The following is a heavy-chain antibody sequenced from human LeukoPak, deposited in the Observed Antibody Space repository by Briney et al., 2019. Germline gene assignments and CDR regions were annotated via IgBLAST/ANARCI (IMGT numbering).Heavy chain of an antibody. CDR2: FDPEDGET. CDR1: GYTLTELS. J-gene: IGHJ4*02. CDR3: ATVYRGLGGAAAVYYFDY. Sequence: ASVKVSCKVSGYTLTELSMHWVRQAPGKGLEWMGGFDPEDGETIYAQKFQGRVTMTEDTSTDTAYVELSSLRSEDTAVYYCATVYRGLGGAAAVYYFDYWGQGTLVTVSS. V-gene: IGHV1-24*01. D-gene: IGHD6-13*01.